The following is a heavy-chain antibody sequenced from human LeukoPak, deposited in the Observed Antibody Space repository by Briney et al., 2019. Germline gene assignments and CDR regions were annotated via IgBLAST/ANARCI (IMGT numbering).Heavy chain of an antibody. J-gene: IGHJ6*02. CDR1: GFTFSDHY. Sequence: GGSLRLSCAASGFTFSDHYMDWVRQAPGKGLEWVGLTRNKANSYTTEYAASVKGRFTISRDDSKNSLYLQMNSLKTEDTSVYYCARGNGYFDSLNYYYYGMDVWGQGTTVTVSS. V-gene: IGHV3-72*01. CDR3: ARGNGYFDSLNYYYYGMDV. CDR2: TRNKANSYTT. D-gene: IGHD3-9*01.